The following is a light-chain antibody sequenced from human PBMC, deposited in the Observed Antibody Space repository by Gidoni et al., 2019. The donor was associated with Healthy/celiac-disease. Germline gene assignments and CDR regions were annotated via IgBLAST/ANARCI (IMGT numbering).Light chain of an antibody. CDR1: QSISSI. CDR2: AAS. Sequence: DLQMTQSPSSLSASVGDRVTITCRASQSISSILNWYQQKPGKAPKLLIYAASSFQKGVPSRFSGSGSGTDFTLTISSLQPEDFATYYCQQSYSTPPYTFGQGTKLEIK. V-gene: IGKV1-39*01. J-gene: IGKJ2*01. CDR3: QQSYSTPPYT.